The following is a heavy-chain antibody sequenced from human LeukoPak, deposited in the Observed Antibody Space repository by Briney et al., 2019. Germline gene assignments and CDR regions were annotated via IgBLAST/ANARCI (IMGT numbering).Heavy chain of an antibody. CDR2: IYSGGST. D-gene: IGHD5-18*01. J-gene: IGHJ4*02. V-gene: IGHV3-66*01. CDR1: GFTVSSNY. Sequence: GGSLRLSCAACGFTVSSNYMSLVRQAPGKGLEWVSVIYSGGSTYYADSVKGRFTISRDNSKNTLDLQMNSLRAEDTAVYYCARGSGYTNAFFDYWGQGTLVTVSS. CDR3: ARGSGYTNAFFDY.